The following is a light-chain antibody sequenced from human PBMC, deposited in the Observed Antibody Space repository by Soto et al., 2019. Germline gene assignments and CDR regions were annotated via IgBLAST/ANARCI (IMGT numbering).Light chain of an antibody. CDR2: DVN. CDR3: SSDKSRGL. CDR1: SSDVGDYNH. V-gene: IGLV2-14*01. J-gene: IGLJ2*01. Sequence: QSVLTQPASVSGSPGQSITISCTGTSSDVGDYNHVSWYQQHPGKAPRLMIYDVNNRPSGVSHRFSGSKSGNTASLTISGLQDEDEADYYCSSDKSRGLCGGGTKLTVL.